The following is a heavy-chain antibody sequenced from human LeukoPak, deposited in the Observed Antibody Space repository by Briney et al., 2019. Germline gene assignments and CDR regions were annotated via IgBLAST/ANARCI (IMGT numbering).Heavy chain of an antibody. CDR3: GRGRIRYFDWTRRTPRPGTFDY. D-gene: IGHD3-9*01. V-gene: IGHV1-2*02. CDR1: GYTFTGYY. J-gene: IGHJ4*02. Sequence: EASVKVSCKASGYTFTGYYMHWVRQAPGQGLEWMGWINPNSGGTNYAQKFQGRVTMTRDTSISTAYMELSRLRSDDTAVYYCGRGRIRYFDWTRRTPRPGTFDYWGQGTLVTVSS. CDR2: INPNSGGT.